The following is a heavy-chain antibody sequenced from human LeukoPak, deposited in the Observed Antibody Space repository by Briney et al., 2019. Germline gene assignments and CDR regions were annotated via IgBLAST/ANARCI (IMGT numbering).Heavy chain of an antibody. CDR1: GGTFSSYA. Sequence: SVRVSCKASGGTFSSYAISWVRQAPGQGLEWMGGIIPIFGTANYAQKFQGRVTITADKSTSTAYMELSSLRSEDTAVYYCAIEGRSSWLRDRYYFDYWGQGTLVTVSS. CDR3: AIEGRSSWLRDRYYFDY. V-gene: IGHV1-69*06. J-gene: IGHJ4*02. D-gene: IGHD6-13*01. CDR2: IIPIFGTA.